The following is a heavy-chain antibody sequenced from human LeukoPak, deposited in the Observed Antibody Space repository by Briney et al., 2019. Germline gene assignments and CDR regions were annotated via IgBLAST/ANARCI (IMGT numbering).Heavy chain of an antibody. D-gene: IGHD5-12*01. CDR3: AKRGQVTTTRDFDY. Sequence: GGSLRLSCAASGFTFSSYGIHWVRQAPGKGLEWVAVISYDGSKKYYGDSVKGRFTISRDNPKNTLYLQMNSLRVEDTAVYYCAKRGQVTTTRDFDYWGQGTLVTVSS. J-gene: IGHJ4*02. CDR1: GFTFSSYG. V-gene: IGHV3-30*18. CDR2: ISYDGSKK.